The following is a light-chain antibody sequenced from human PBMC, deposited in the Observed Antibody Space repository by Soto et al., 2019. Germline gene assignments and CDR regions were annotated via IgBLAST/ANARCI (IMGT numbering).Light chain of an antibody. Sequence: SSELTQPPSVSVAPGKTARITCGGNNIGSKSEHWYQQKPGQAPVLVIYYDSDRPSGIPERFSGSNSGNTATLTISRVEAGDEADYYCQVWDSSSDHPGVFGTGTKVTVL. CDR2: YDS. J-gene: IGLJ1*01. CDR3: QVWDSSSDHPGV. V-gene: IGLV3-21*04. CDR1: NIGSKS.